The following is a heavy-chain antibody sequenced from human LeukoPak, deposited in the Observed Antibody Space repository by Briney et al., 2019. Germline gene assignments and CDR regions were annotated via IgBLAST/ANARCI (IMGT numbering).Heavy chain of an antibody. CDR1: GFTFSGYT. Sequence: GGSLRLSCAASGFTFSGYTMSWVRQTPGKGLEWVSSISSSSGYIYYADSVKGRFTISRDNARNSLYLQMKSLRVEDTAVYYCARYLGYCTNDVCYKRSLYFDLWGRGTLVTVSS. J-gene: IGHJ2*01. CDR2: ISSSSGYI. CDR3: ARYLGYCTNDVCYKRSLYFDL. D-gene: IGHD2-8*01. V-gene: IGHV3-21*01.